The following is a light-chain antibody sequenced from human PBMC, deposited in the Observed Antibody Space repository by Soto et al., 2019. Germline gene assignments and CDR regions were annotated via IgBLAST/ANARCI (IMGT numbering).Light chain of an antibody. J-gene: IGKJ3*01. V-gene: IGKV3-20*01. CDR1: QSLTSS. CDR2: GAS. CDR3: QQYGTSPGT. Sequence: EIVLTQSPATLSLSPGERATLSCRASQSLTSSLVWYQQKLGQAPRLLIYGASSRATGIPDRFSGSGSGTDFTLTISRLQPEDFALYYCQQYGTSPGTFGPGTKVDIK.